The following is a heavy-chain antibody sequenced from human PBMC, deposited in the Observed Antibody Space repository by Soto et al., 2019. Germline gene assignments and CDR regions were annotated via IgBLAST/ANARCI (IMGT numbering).Heavy chain of an antibody. Sequence: PGGSLRLSCAASGFTFSSYGMHWVRRAPGKGLEWVAVIWYDGSNKYYADSVKGRFTISRDNSKNTLYLQMNSLRAEDTAVYYCARDRQTYNWNDGQSDYWGQGTLVTVSS. CDR3: ARDRQTYNWNDGQSDY. CDR1: GFTFSSYG. CDR2: IWYDGSNK. V-gene: IGHV3-33*01. J-gene: IGHJ4*02. D-gene: IGHD1-1*01.